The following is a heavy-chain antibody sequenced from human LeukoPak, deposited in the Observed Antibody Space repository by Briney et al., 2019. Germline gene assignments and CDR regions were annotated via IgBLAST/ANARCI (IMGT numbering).Heavy chain of an antibody. CDR1: GFTFSSYA. CDR2: IWYDGSNK. Sequence: GGSLRLSCAASGFTFSSYAMTWVRQAPGKGLEWVAVIWYDGSNKYYADSVKGRFTISRDNSKNTLYLQMNSLRAEDTAVYYCARERTPGVWGSYRYYFDYWGQGTLVTVSS. J-gene: IGHJ4*02. D-gene: IGHD3-16*02. V-gene: IGHV3-33*08. CDR3: ARERTPGVWGSYRYYFDY.